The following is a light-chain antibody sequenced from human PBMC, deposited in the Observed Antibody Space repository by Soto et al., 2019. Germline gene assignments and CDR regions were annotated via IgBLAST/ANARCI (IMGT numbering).Light chain of an antibody. CDR1: QSVFSSSSDSSY. CDR3: QQFFMTAWT. J-gene: IGKJ1*01. V-gene: IGKV4-1*01. Sequence: IPSSDSLPVFLGGRATISCECTQSVFSSSSDSSYVSWYQQRPGQPARLLIYWASIRESGVPDRCSGGGSGTFFTLTIISLLDDDVVVYYCQQFFMTAWTFGEGTKVDIK. CDR2: WAS.